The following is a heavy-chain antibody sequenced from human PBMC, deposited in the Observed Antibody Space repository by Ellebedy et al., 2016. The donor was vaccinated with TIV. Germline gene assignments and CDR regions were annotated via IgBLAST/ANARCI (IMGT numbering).Heavy chain of an antibody. CDR1: GGSFSGYY. Sequence: SETLSLTCAVYGGSFSGYYWSWIRQPPGKGLEWIGEINHSGSTNYNPSLKSRVAISLDTSKNQFSLKLYSVTAADTAVYYCAKDVIRGDGYWEFDYWGQGTPVTVSS. V-gene: IGHV4-34*01. CDR3: AKDVIRGDGYWEFDY. J-gene: IGHJ4*02. CDR2: INHSGST. D-gene: IGHD5-18*01.